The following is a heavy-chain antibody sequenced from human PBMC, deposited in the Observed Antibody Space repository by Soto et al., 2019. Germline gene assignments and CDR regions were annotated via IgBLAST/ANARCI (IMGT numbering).Heavy chain of an antibody. CDR2: ISHSGST. Sequence: QVQLQQWGAGLLKPTETLSLTCAVYVGSFSGYYWSWIRQPPGKGLEWIGEISHSGSTNYNPSLKSRVTISVDTSKNQFSLKLSSVTAADTAVYYCVRVNPDTAMVYYYFYMDVWGKGTTVTVSS. J-gene: IGHJ6*03. V-gene: IGHV4-34*01. CDR1: VGSFSGYY. CDR3: VRVNPDTAMVYYYFYMDV. D-gene: IGHD5-18*01.